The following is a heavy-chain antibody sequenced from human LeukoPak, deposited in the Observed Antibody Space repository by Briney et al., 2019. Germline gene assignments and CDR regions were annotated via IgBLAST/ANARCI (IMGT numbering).Heavy chain of an antibody. D-gene: IGHD2-2*01. Sequence: SETLSLTCAGYGGTFSGYYWSWLRQPPGKGLEWIGEINHSGSTNYNLSVESRVTISVDTSKNQFSLKKSSVTAADTAVYYCARVPCSSTSCDYYYYYGMDVWGQGTTVTVSS. CDR3: ARVPCSSTSCDYYYYYGMDV. V-gene: IGHV4-34*01. J-gene: IGHJ6*02. CDR1: GGTFSGYY. CDR2: INHSGST.